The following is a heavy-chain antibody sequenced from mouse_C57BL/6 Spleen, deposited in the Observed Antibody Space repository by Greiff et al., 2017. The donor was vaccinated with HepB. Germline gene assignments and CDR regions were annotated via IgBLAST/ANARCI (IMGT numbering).Heavy chain of an antibody. D-gene: IGHD2-4*01. CDR1: GFTFSSYA. Sequence: EVMLVESGGGLVKPGGSLKLSCAASGFTFSSYAMSWVRQTPEKRLEWVATISDGGSYTYYPDNVKGRFTISRDNAKNNLYLQMSHLKSEDTAMYYCARDPNYDEETWFAYWGQGTLVTVSA. V-gene: IGHV5-4*01. CDR2: ISDGGSYT. J-gene: IGHJ3*01. CDR3: ARDPNYDEETWFAY.